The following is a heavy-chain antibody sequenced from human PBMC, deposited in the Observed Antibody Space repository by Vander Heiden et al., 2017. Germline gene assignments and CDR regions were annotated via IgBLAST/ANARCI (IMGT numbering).Heavy chain of an antibody. CDR1: GYSFTSYW. CDR2: IYPGDSDT. J-gene: IGHJ3*02. D-gene: IGHD2-15*01. CDR3: ARRSVVVVAASDAFDI. V-gene: IGHV5-51*01. Sequence: EVQLVQSGAEVKQPGESLKISCKGSGYSFTSYWIGWVRQMPGKGLEWMGIIYPGDSDTRYSPSFQGQVTISADKSISTAYLQWSSLKASDTAMYYCARRSVVVVAASDAFDIWGQGTMVTVSS.